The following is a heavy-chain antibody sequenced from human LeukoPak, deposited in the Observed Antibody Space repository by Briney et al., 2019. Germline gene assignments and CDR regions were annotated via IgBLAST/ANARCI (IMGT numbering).Heavy chain of an antibody. CDR3: ARLYDSSGYPIDY. V-gene: IGHV4-39*01. D-gene: IGHD3-22*01. CDR1: GGSISSSSYY. J-gene: IGHJ4*02. Sequence: SETLSLTRTVSGGSISSSSYYWGWIRQPPGKGLEWIGSIYYSGSTYYNPSLKSRVTISVDTSKNQFSLKLSSVTAADTAVYYCARLYDSSGYPIDYWGQGTLVTVSS. CDR2: IYYSGST.